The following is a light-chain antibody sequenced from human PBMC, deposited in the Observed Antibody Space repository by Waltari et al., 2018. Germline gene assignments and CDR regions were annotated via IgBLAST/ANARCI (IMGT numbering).Light chain of an antibody. CDR3: QQYYRSRT. CDR2: WAS. J-gene: IGKJ1*01. V-gene: IGKV4-1*01. CDR1: QSVFYRSDNKNY. Sequence: DIVMTQSPDSLAVSLGGRATIDCTSSQSVFYRSDNKNYLAWYQHKPGQPPKLLFYWASTRESGVPDRFSASGSGTDFTLTINNLQAEDVAVYYCQQYYRSRTFGQGTKVEIK.